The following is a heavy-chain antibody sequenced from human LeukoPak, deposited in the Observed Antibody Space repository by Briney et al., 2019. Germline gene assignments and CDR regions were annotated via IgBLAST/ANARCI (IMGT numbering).Heavy chain of an antibody. CDR3: VKVSHYDFWTGPFDP. CDR1: GLTFSGYD. D-gene: IGHD3-3*01. Sequence: GGSLRLSCAASGLTFSGYDMHWVRQAPGKRLEYVSAISGSGANTYYADSVKGRFTISRDNSKNTLYLQMINLTPEDTAVHYCVKVSHYDFWTGPFDPWGQGTLVTVSS. J-gene: IGHJ5*02. V-gene: IGHV3-64D*06. CDR2: ISGSGANT.